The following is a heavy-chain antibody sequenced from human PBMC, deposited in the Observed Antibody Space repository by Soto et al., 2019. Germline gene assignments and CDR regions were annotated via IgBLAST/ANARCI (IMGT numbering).Heavy chain of an antibody. CDR1: GGTFSSYA. CDR3: AGSVAEHPPYYYHGMDV. J-gene: IGHJ6*02. V-gene: IGHV1-69*12. Sequence: QVQLVQSGAEVKKPGSSVKVSCKASGGTFSSYAISWVRQAPGQGLEWMGGIIPIFGTANYAQKFQGRVTITAGESTSTAYMEPSSLRSEDTAVYYCAGSVAEHPPYYYHGMDVWGQGTTVTVSS. CDR2: IIPIFGTA. D-gene: IGHD2-15*01.